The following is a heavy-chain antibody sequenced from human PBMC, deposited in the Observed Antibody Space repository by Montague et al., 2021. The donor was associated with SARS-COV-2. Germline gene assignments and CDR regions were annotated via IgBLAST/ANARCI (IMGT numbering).Heavy chain of an antibody. V-gene: IGHV4-61*02. J-gene: IGHJ4*02. CDR1: GDSISSGTSY. CDR3: ARARLTGATATDHVLDY. CDR2: IFPTGNT. D-gene: IGHD7-27*01. Sequence: TLSLTCTVSGDSISSGTSYCSWIRQPAGKGLEFIGRIFPTGNTYYNPSLESRACISLDTSKNQYSLKLNSVTAADTAVYYCARARLTGATATDHVLDYWGQGTLVTVSS.